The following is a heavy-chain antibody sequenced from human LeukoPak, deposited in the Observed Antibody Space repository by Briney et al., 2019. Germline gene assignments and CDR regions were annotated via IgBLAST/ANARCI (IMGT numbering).Heavy chain of an antibody. CDR3: ARERSSSPYYYYGMDV. D-gene: IGHD6-6*01. CDR2: MNPNSGNT. V-gene: IGHV1-8*01. CDR1: GYTFTSYD. J-gene: IGHJ6*02. Sequence: ASVKVSCKASGYTFTSYDINWVRQATGQGLEWMGWMNPNSGNTGYAQKFQGRVTMTRNTSISTAYMELSSLRSEDTAVYYCARERSSSPYYYYGMDVWGQGTTVTVSS.